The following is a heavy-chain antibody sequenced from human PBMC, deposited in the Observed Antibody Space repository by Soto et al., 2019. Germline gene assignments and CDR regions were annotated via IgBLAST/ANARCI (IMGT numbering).Heavy chain of an antibody. CDR1: GYSVSSSDYC. CDR2: MLYSGLT. Sequence: SETLSLTCSVSGYSVSSSDYCWAWIRQPPGKGLEWIGSMLYSGLTYYNPSLKSRVTLSVDTSKNQFSVRLNSVTASDTAVYYCAPLSVSLSGPYGIHVWGQGTTVTVSS. CDR3: APLSVSLSGPYGIHV. J-gene: IGHJ6*02. V-gene: IGHV4-39*01. D-gene: IGHD2-15*01.